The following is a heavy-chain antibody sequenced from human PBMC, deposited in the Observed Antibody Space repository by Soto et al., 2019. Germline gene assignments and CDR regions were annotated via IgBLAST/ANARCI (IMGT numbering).Heavy chain of an antibody. Sequence: VGSLRLSCASSVFTFSSYDMHCVRQSTGKCLEWVSAIGTAGDPYYPGSVKGRFTISRENAKNSLYLQMNSLRAGDTAVYYCARGLVIYYGMDVWGQGTTVNVS. CDR1: VFTFSSYD. J-gene: IGHJ6*02. CDR2: IGTAGDP. CDR3: ARGLVIYYGMDV. D-gene: IGHD3-9*01. V-gene: IGHV3-13*05.